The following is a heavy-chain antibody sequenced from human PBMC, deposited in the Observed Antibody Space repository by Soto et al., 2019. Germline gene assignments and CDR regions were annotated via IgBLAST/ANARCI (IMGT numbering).Heavy chain of an antibody. D-gene: IGHD6-13*01. Sequence: QITLKESGPTLVKPTQTLTLTCTFSGFSLSTSGVGVGWIRQPPGKALEWLALIYWDDDKRYSPSLKSRLTITNDTSKNQVVLTMTTMDPVDTATYYGAHRRRARSSWYAFDIWVQGTMVTVSS. CDR1: GFSLSTSGVG. CDR2: IYWDDDK. J-gene: IGHJ3*02. CDR3: AHRRRARSSWYAFDI. V-gene: IGHV2-5*02.